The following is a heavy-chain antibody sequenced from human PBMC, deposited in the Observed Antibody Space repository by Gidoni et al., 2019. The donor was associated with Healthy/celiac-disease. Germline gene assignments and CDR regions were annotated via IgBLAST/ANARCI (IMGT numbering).Heavy chain of an antibody. D-gene: IGHD1-26*01. CDR1: GYSFTSYW. J-gene: IGHJ6*03. V-gene: IGHV5-10-1*03. CDR2: IDPSDSYT. Sequence: EVQLVQSGAEVKKPGESLRISCKGSGYSFTSYWISWVRQMPGKGLEWMGRIDPSDSYTNYSPSFQGHVTISADKSISTAYLQWSSLKASDTAMYYCARRGKNVAEWELPPSYYYMDVWGKGTTVTVSS. CDR3: ARRGKNVAEWELPPSYYYMDV.